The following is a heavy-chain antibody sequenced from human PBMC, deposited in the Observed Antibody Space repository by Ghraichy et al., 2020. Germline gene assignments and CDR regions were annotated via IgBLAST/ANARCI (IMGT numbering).Heavy chain of an antibody. D-gene: IGHD2-2*01. CDR2: IGTIGTSA. J-gene: IGHJ5*01. Sequence: GGSLRLSCAASGFNFSSHYMTWVRQAPGKGLEWVSCIGTIGTSAHYADSVRGRFTISRDNSRNTLYLQMNSLGAEDTATYYCAKSQLTSRWFDSWGQGTLV. CDR1: GFNFSSHY. V-gene: IGHV3-23*05. CDR3: AKSQLTSRWFDS.